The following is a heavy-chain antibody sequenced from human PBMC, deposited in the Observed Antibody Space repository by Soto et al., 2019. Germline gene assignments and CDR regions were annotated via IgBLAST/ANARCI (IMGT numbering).Heavy chain of an antibody. CDR2: IIPILGIA. CDR3: AREGDTAMVSHYYYYMDV. V-gene: IGHV1-69*08. J-gene: IGHJ6*03. CDR1: GGTFSSYT. D-gene: IGHD5-18*01. Sequence: QVQLVQSGAEVKKPGSSVKVSCKASGGTFSSYTISWVRQAPGQGLEWMGRIIPILGIANYAQKFQGRVTITADKSTSTAYMELSSLRSEDTAVYYCAREGDTAMVSHYYYYMDVWGKGTTVTVSS.